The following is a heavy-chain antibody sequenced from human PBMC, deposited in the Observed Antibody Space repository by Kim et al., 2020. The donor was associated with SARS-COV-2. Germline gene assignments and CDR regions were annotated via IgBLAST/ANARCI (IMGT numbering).Heavy chain of an antibody. CDR3: ARDRGYPVQVLTQVYFDY. Sequence: GGSLRLSCAASGFTFSSYAMHWVRQAPGKGLEWVAVISYDGSNKYYADSVKGRFTISRDNSKNTLYLQMNSLRAEDTAVYYCARDRGYPVQVLTQVYFDYWGQGTLVTVSS. CDR2: ISYDGSNK. CDR1: GFTFSSYA. D-gene: IGHD3-9*01. J-gene: IGHJ4*02. V-gene: IGHV3-30*04.